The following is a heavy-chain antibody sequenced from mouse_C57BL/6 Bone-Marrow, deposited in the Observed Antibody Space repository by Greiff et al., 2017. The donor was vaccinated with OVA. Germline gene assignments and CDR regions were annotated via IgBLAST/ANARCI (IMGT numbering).Heavy chain of an antibody. CDR3: ARYLYYGNYGYAMDY. Sequence: EVKVVESGGGLVQPGGSLSLSCAASGFTFTDYYMSWVRQPPGKALEWLGFIRNKANGYTTEYSASVKGRFTISRDNSQSILYLQMNALRAEDSATYYCARYLYYGNYGYAMDYWGQGTSVTVSS. V-gene: IGHV7-3*01. CDR1: GFTFTDYY. CDR2: IRNKANGYTT. D-gene: IGHD2-1*01. J-gene: IGHJ4*01.